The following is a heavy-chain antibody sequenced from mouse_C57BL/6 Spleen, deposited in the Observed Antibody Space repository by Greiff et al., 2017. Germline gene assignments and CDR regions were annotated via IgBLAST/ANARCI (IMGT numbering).Heavy chain of an antibody. CDR3: ARENDGYYQAWFAY. CDR1: GFTFSDYG. Sequence: EVMLVESGGGLVKPGGSLKLSCAASGFTFSDYGMHWVRQAPEKGLEWVAYISSGSSTIYYADTVKGRFTISRDNAKNTLFLQMTSLRSEDTAMYYCARENDGYYQAWFAYWGQGTLVTVSA. CDR2: ISSGSSTI. V-gene: IGHV5-17*01. D-gene: IGHD2-3*01. J-gene: IGHJ3*01.